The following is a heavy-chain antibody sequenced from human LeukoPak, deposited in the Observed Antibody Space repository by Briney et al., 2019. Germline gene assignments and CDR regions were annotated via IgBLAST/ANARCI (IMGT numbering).Heavy chain of an antibody. D-gene: IGHD3/OR15-3a*01. CDR2: IEEYGSEI. CDR3: ARPSFRTGSYFDH. Sequence: PGGSLRLSCAASGFTFTSYWMGWVRQAPGKVLEWMANIEEYGSEIYYVDSVKGRFTISRDNTKTSLYLQMNSLRAEDTAVYYCARPSFRTGSYFDHWGQGTLVTVSS. V-gene: IGHV3-7*01. J-gene: IGHJ4*02. CDR1: GFTFTSYW.